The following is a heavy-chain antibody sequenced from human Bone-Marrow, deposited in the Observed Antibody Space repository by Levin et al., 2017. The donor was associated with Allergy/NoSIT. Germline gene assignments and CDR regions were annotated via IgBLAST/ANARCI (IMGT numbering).Heavy chain of an antibody. CDR2: IRLIFGTA. D-gene: IGHD2-2*01. J-gene: IGHJ3*02. Sequence: GGSLRLSCKAPGGTFSSHAINWVRQAPGQGLEWMGGIRLIFGTADYAQKFKGRVTITADESTSTSYMELSSLRSEDTAVYYCAREANIVVVPAAGDASDIWGQVTLVAVSS. V-gene: IGHV1-69*01. CDR3: AREANIVVVPAAGDASDI. CDR1: GGTFSSHA.